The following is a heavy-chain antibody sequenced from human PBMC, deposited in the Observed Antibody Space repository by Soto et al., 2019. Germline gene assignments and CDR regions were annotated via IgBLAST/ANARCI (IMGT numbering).Heavy chain of an antibody. J-gene: IGHJ6*02. Sequence: GASVKVSCKASGYTFTSYDSNWVRQDTGQGLEWMGWMNPNSGNTGYAQKFQGRVTMTRNTSISTAYMELSSLRSEDTAVYYCARWTGWCCYYYGMDVWGQGTTVTVSS. V-gene: IGHV1-8*01. CDR2: MNPNSGNT. D-gene: IGHD2-8*01. CDR1: GYTFTSYD. CDR3: ARWTGWCCYYYGMDV.